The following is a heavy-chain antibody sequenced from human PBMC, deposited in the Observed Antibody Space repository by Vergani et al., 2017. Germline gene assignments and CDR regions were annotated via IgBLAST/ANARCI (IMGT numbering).Heavy chain of an antibody. V-gene: IGHV1-2*02. J-gene: IGHJ5*02. D-gene: IGHD3-9*01. CDR3: ARSGTEFDLLSGINNWFDP. Sequence: QVQLVQSGAEVKKPGASVKVSCKASGYTFTGYYMHWVRQAPGQWLEWMGWINPNSGGSNYVQKFQGRVTMTRDTFISTAYMELSRLKSDDPAVYYCARSGTEFDLLSGINNWFDPWGQGTRVTVSS. CDR2: INPNSGGS. CDR1: GYTFTGYY.